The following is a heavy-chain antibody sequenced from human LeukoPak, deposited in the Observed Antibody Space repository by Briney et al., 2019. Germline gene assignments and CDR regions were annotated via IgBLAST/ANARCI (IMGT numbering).Heavy chain of an antibody. V-gene: IGHV3-23*01. CDR2: ISASGGST. D-gene: IGHD3-22*01. J-gene: IGHJ4*02. CDR1: GFTFSSSA. CDR3: ARAYPYYYDSSVDY. Sequence: GGSLRLSCAASGFTFSSSAMSWVRQVPGKGLEWVSGISASGGSTSYADSVRGRFTISRDNSKNTLYLQMNSLRAEDTAVYYCARAYPYYYDSSVDYWGQGTLVTVSS.